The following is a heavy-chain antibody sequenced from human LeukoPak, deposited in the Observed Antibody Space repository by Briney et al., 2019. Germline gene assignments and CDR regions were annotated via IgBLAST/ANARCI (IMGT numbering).Heavy chain of an antibody. CDR3: ARAPSYYYDSSGYSPFDY. CDR1: GGSISSGGYY. J-gene: IGHJ4*02. Sequence: SETLSLTCTVSGGSISSGGYYWSWIRQHPGKGLEWIGYIYYSGSTNYNPSLKSRVTISVDTSKNQFSLKLSSVTAADTAVYYCARAPSYYYDSSGYSPFDYWGQGTLVTVSS. CDR2: IYYSGST. V-gene: IGHV4-61*08. D-gene: IGHD3-22*01.